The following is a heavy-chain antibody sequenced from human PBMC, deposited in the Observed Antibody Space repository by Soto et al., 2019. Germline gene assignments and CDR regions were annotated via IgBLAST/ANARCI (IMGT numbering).Heavy chain of an antibody. CDR1: GFTFSSYG. D-gene: IGHD6-6*01. V-gene: IGHV3-33*01. J-gene: IGHJ4*02. CDR3: ARDQPGAYSSSTKLDY. Sequence: GGSLRLSCAASGFTFSSYGMHWVRQAPGKGLEWVAVIWYDGSNKYYADSVKGRFTISRDNSKNTLYLQMNSLRAEDTAVYYCARDQPGAYSSSTKLDYWGQGTLVTVSS. CDR2: IWYDGSNK.